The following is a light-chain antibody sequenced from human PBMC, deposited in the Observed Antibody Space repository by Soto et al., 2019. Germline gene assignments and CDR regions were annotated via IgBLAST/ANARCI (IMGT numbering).Light chain of an antibody. CDR1: QSISNW. J-gene: IGKJ1*01. CDR3: QHYNSFPWT. V-gene: IGKV1-5*03. CDR2: NAS. Sequence: DIQMTQSPSTLSASVGDRVTITCRASQSISNWLGWYQQKPGKAPKLLIYNASSLESGVPSRFSGSGSGTDFTLTINRLQPDDFATYYCQHYNSFPWTFGQGTKVEIK.